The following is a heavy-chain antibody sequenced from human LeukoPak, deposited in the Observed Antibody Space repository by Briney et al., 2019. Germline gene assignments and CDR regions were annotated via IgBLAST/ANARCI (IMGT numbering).Heavy chain of an antibody. D-gene: IGHD5-18*01. V-gene: IGHV3-7*05. CDR2: IKQDGSEK. CDR1: GFTFSIYW. J-gene: IGHJ4*02. Sequence: GGSLRLSCAASGFTFSIYWMNWVRQAPGKGLEWVANIKQDGSEKYYVDSVKGRFTISRDNAKNSLYLQMNSLRAEDTAVYYCATYQGYNYGPFDYWGQGTLVTVSS. CDR3: ATYQGYNYGPFDY.